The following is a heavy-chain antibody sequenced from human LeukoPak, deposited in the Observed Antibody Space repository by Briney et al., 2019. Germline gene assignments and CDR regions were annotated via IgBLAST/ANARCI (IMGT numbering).Heavy chain of an antibody. V-gene: IGHV3-49*03. D-gene: IGHD2-21*02. CDR1: GFTFGDYA. Sequence: GGSLRLSCTASGFTFGDYAMSWFRQAPGKGLEWVGFIRSKAYGGTTEYAASVKGRFTISRDDSKSIAYLQMNSLKTEDTAVYYCTSATLYCGGDCTRSDAFDIWGQGTMVTVSS. CDR2: IRSKAYGGTT. CDR3: TSATLYCGGDCTRSDAFDI. J-gene: IGHJ3*02.